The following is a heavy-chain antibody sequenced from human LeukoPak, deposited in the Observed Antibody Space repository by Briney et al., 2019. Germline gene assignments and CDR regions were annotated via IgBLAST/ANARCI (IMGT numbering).Heavy chain of an antibody. D-gene: IGHD3-3*01. Sequence: ASVKVSCKASGYTFTSYDINWVRQATGQGLEWMGWMNPNSGNTGYAQKFQGRVTMTRNTSISTAYMELSSLRPEDTAVYYCAGGEGKFGVSDYWGQGTLATVSS. CDR2: MNPNSGNT. J-gene: IGHJ4*02. CDR1: GYTFTSYD. V-gene: IGHV1-8*01. CDR3: AGGEGKFGVSDY.